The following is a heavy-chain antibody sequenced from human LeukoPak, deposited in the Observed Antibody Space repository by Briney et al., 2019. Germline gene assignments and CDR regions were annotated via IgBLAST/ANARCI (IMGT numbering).Heavy chain of an antibody. CDR3: ARGPKYYDFWSGYRNWFDP. Sequence: GASVKVSCKASGYTFTSYGISWVRQAPGQGLEWMGWINPNSGGTNYAQKFQGRVTMTRDTSISTAYMELSRLRSDDTAVYYCARGPKYYDFWSGYRNWFDPWGQGTLVTVSS. V-gene: IGHV1-2*02. CDR1: GYTFTSYG. CDR2: INPNSGGT. D-gene: IGHD3-3*01. J-gene: IGHJ5*02.